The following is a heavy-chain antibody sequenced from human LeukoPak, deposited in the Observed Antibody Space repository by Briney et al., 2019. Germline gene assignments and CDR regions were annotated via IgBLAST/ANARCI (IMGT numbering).Heavy chain of an antibody. CDR3: ARGGSYFDISGYYFY. CDR1: GFTVGSNT. D-gene: IGHD3-22*01. J-gene: IGHJ4*02. Sequence: QSGGSLRLSCAASGFTVGSNTMSWVRQAPGQGLEWVSIIYSGGSTSYADSVKGRFTISRDNSKNTLYLQMNSLRTEDTAVYYCARGGSYFDISGYYFYWGQGTLVTVSS. CDR2: IYSGGST. V-gene: IGHV3-66*01.